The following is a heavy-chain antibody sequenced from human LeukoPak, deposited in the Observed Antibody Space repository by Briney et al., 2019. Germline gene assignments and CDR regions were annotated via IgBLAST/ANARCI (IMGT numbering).Heavy chain of an antibody. CDR2: IYPGDSDT. Sequence: GESLKISCKGSGHSFTTYWIGWVRQMPGKGLEWMGIIYPGDSDTRYSPSFQGHVSISADKSISTAYLQWSSLKASDTAMYYCARRGYCSGGSCYSGDYWGQGTLVTVSS. D-gene: IGHD2-15*01. CDR3: ARRGYCSGGSCYSGDY. J-gene: IGHJ4*02. CDR1: GHSFTTYW. V-gene: IGHV5-51*01.